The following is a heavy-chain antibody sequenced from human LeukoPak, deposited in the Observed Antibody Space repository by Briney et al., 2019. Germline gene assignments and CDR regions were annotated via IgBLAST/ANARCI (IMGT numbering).Heavy chain of an antibody. Sequence: SETLSLTCTVSGVSISSYYWSWIRQPPGKGLEWIGYIYCSGSTNYNPSLKSRVTISVDTSKNQFSLKLSSVTAADTAVYYCARDSYYYDSSGYRKYGMDVWGQGTTVTVSS. V-gene: IGHV4-59*01. D-gene: IGHD3-22*01. J-gene: IGHJ6*02. CDR2: IYCSGST. CDR1: GVSISSYY. CDR3: ARDSYYYDSSGYRKYGMDV.